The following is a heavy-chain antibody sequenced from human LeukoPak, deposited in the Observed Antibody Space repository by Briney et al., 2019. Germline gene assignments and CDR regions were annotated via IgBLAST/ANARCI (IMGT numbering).Heavy chain of an antibody. J-gene: IGHJ4*02. CDR1: GDSFSTFG. Sequence: ASVKVSCKASGDSFSTFGVGWVRQAPGQGLEWLGWISPYNGNTNYAHNFQGRVTMTTGTSTSVVYTEMRSLTSDDTAVYYCARGKKVTAFDYWGLGTLVTVSS. V-gene: IGHV1-18*01. CDR2: ISPYNGNT. CDR3: ARGKKVTAFDY. D-gene: IGHD5-18*01.